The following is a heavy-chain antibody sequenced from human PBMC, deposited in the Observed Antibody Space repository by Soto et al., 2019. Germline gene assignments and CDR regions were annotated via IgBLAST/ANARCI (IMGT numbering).Heavy chain of an antibody. CDR2: IYWDDDK. D-gene: IGHD6-19*01. CDR1: GFSLSSTRMA. CDR3: AHIVVAGLGYYFDY. V-gene: IGHV2-5*02. J-gene: IGHJ4*02. Sequence: QITLKESGPTLVKPTQTLTLTCTFSGFSLSSTRMAVGWIRQPPGKALEWLALIYWDDDKRYSPFLKSRLTITKDTSKNQAVRTMSNMDPVDTARYYCAHIVVAGLGYYFDYWGQGTLVTVSS.